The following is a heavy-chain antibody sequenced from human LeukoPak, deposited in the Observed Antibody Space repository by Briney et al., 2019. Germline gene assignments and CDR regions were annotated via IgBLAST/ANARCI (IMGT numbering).Heavy chain of an antibody. CDR3: TRDISQITPLYYYYMDV. CDR1: GFTLGDYA. J-gene: IGHJ6*03. CDR2: IRSKAYGGTT. V-gene: IGHV3-49*04. Sequence: GGSLRLSCTASGFTLGDYAMSWVRQAPGKGLEWVGFIRSKAYGGTTEYAASVKGRLTISRDDSKSIAYLQMNSLKTEDTAVYYCTRDISQITPLYYYYMDVWGKGTTVTVSS. D-gene: IGHD5-24*01.